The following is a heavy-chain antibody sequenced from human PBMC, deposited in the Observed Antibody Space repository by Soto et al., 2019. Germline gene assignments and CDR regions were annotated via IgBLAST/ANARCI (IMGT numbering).Heavy chain of an antibody. Sequence: QVQLQQWGAGLLKPSETLSLTCAVYGGSFSGYYWSWTRQPPGKGLEWIGEINHSGSSHYTPSLKSRVTISVDTSKNQFSLRLRSVTAADTGLYYCARVNAAANFDYWGQGTLVTVSS. V-gene: IGHV4-34*01. D-gene: IGHD6-13*01. CDR2: INHSGSS. J-gene: IGHJ4*02. CDR1: GGSFSGYY. CDR3: ARVNAAANFDY.